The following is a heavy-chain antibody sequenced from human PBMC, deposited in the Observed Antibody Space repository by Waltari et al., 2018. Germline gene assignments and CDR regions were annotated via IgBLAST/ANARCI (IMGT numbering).Heavy chain of an antibody. D-gene: IGHD5-12*01. V-gene: IGHV4-39*01. Sequence: QLQLQESGPGLVKPSETLSLTCTVSGGSLSSSSHSCAWLRQPPGKGLEWIGSIYYSGSTYYNLSHKSRVTISVDRSTNQVSLKLTSVTAADTAVYFCAREVPRNGYIGLIYYYMDVWGKGTTVTVSS. CDR1: GGSLSSSSHS. CDR3: AREVPRNGYIGLIYYYMDV. J-gene: IGHJ6*03. CDR2: IYYSGST.